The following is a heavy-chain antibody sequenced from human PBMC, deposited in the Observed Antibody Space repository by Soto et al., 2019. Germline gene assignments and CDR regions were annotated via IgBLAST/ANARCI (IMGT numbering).Heavy chain of an antibody. J-gene: IGHJ4*02. CDR1: GYTFTSYY. D-gene: IGHD6-19*01. CDR3: ARVAWYENSGTLDY. V-gene: IGHV1-46*01. Sequence: VQLVQSGAEVKKPGASVNVSCKASGYTFTSYYLHWVRQAPGQGLEWMGLIDPTGGTTAYAQNFQGRVTMTTDTSTSTGYMELSSLIYEDTAVYYCARVAWYENSGTLDYWGQGTLVTVSS. CDR2: IDPTGGTT.